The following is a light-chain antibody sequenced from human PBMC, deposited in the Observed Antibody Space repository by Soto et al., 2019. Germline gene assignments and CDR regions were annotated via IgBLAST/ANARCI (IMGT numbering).Light chain of an antibody. Sequence: DVVMTQSPLSLPVTLGQPASISCRSSQSLAYSDGNTYLNWFQQRPGQSPRRLLYKVSNRDSGVPDRFSGSGSSTDFTLQVSSVEAEVVGVYYCMQCTHWPPYTFGQGTKLEIK. J-gene: IGKJ2*01. CDR3: MQCTHWPPYT. CDR2: KVS. V-gene: IGKV2-30*01. CDR1: QSLAYSDGNTY.